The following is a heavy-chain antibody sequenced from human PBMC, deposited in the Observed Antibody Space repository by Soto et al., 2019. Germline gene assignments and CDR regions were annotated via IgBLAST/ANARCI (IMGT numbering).Heavy chain of an antibody. J-gene: IGHJ4*02. CDR1: GFTFSSYG. V-gene: IGHV3-30*18. CDR3: AKDLGGLVYTFDY. D-gene: IGHD6-19*01. CDR2: ISNDGSNK. Sequence: PGGSLRLSCAASGFTFSSYGMHWVRQAPGKGLEWVTVISNDGSNKYYADSVKGRFTISRDNSKNMLYLQLSSLRAEDTAVYYCAKDLGGLVYTFDYWGQGTLVTVSS.